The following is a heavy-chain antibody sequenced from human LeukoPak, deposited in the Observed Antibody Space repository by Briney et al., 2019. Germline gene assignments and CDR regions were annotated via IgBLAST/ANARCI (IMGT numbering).Heavy chain of an antibody. V-gene: IGHV4-34*01. J-gene: IGHJ4*02. CDR3: ASLLGGWLPTGGDDY. Sequence: SETLSLTCAVYGGPFSGYYWSWIRQPPGKGLEWIGEINHSGSTNYNPSLKSRVTISVDTSKNQFSLKLSSVTAADTAVYHCASLLGGWLPTGGDDYWGQGTLVTVSS. D-gene: IGHD6-19*01. CDR1: GGPFSGYY. CDR2: INHSGST.